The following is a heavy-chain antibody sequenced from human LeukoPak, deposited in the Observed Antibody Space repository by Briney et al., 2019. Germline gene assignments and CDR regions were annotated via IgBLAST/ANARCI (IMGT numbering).Heavy chain of an antibody. CDR1: GYTFTSYD. Sequence: ASVKVSCKASGYTFTSYDINWVRQATGQGLEWMGWMNPNSDNTGYAQKFQGRVTITRNTSISIAYMELSSLRSEDTAVYYCARATTFWSGYYNWFDPWGQGTLVTVSS. J-gene: IGHJ5*02. D-gene: IGHD3-3*01. V-gene: IGHV1-8*03. CDR2: MNPNSDNT. CDR3: ARATTFWSGYYNWFDP.